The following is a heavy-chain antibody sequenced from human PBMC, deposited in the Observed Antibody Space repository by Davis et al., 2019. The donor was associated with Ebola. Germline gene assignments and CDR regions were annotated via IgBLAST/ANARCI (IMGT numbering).Heavy chain of an antibody. CDR1: GYNFPSYA. D-gene: IGHD2-2*02. Sequence: ASVKVSCKASGYNFPSYAIHWVRQAPGQRLQWMGWIDGGSGNRKYSPHFQGRVTITRNASASTAYMELSGLTSEDTAVYYCARGDIIVVPAAILHFWGQGTLVTVSS. CDR2: IDGGSGNR. CDR3: ARGDIIVVPAAILHF. V-gene: IGHV1-3*01. J-gene: IGHJ4*02.